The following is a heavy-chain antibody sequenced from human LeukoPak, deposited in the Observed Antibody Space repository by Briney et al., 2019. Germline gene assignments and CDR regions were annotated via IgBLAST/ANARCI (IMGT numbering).Heavy chain of an antibody. V-gene: IGHV1-69*13. CDR2: IIPIFGTA. J-gene: IGHJ4*02. D-gene: IGHD3-10*01. Sequence: ASVKVSCKASGGTFSSYAISWVRQAPGQGLEWMGGIIPIFGTANYAQKFQGRVTITADESTSTAYMELSSLRSEDTAVYYCARGTRSGSYVSFDYWGQGTLVTVSS. CDR3: ARGTRSGSYVSFDY. CDR1: GGTFSSYA.